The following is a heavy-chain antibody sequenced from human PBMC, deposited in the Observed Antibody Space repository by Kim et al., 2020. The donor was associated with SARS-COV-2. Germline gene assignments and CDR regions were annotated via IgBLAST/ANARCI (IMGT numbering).Heavy chain of an antibody. CDR2: IYYSGST. CDR1: GGSITSSSYY. D-gene: IGHD6-19*01. CDR3: VRHELVAGNHFDY. Sequence: SETLSLTCTVSGGSITSSSYYWGWIRQPPGKGLKWIGSIYYSGSTYYNPSLKSRVTISVDTSKNQFSLKLSSVTAADTAVYHCVRHELVAGNHFDYWGQGTLVTVSS. J-gene: IGHJ4*02. V-gene: IGHV4-39*01.